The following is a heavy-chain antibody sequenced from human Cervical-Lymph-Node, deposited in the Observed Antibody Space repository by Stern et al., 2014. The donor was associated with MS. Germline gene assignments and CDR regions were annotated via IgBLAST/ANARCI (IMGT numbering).Heavy chain of an antibody. CDR1: GYSFINYW. CDR3: ARPRVPHTSSLLGAFDI. J-gene: IGHJ3*02. D-gene: IGHD6-13*01. Sequence: VQLVQSGAEVKKPGESLRISCKASGYSFINYWIDWVRQMPGKGLEWMGRIDPSDSYTNYSPSFQGHVTISTDKSTSTVYLQWRTLKASDTATYYCARPRVPHTSSLLGAFDIWGQGTVVNVSS. V-gene: IGHV5-10-1*03. CDR2: IDPSDSYT.